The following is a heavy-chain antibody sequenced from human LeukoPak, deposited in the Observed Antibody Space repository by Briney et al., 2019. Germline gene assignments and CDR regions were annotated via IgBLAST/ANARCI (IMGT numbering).Heavy chain of an antibody. Sequence: ASVKVSCKASGGTFSSYAISWVRQAPGQGLEWIGRIIPIFGIANYAQKFQGRVTITADKSKSTAYMELSSLRSEDTAVYYCARDEIVVVTATWDAFDIWGQGTMVTVSS. CDR3: ARDEIVVVTATWDAFDI. V-gene: IGHV1-69*04. D-gene: IGHD2-21*02. CDR2: IIPIFGIA. J-gene: IGHJ3*02. CDR1: GGTFSSYA.